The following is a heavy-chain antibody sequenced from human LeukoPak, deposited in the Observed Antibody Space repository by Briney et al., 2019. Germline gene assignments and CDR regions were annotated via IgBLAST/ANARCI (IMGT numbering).Heavy chain of an antibody. J-gene: IGHJ6*02. V-gene: IGHV4-59*08. D-gene: IGHD1-26*01. CDR3: ARLGRYYYGMDV. Sequence: SETLSPTSTASGGSISGYFWCWIRQTPGKGRQWIGCIYYSGSTNYNPSLKSRVTISIDTSKSQFSLKVSSVTAADTAVYYCARLGRYYYGMDVWGQGTTVTVSS. CDR2: IYYSGST. CDR1: GGSISGYF.